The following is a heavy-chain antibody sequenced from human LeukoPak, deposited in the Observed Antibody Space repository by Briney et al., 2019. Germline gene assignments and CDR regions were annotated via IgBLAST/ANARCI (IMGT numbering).Heavy chain of an antibody. D-gene: IGHD6-19*01. CDR3: AKDSSSGWYGDYFDS. J-gene: IGHJ4*02. Sequence: PGGSLRLSCAASGFTFSTYGMHWVRQAPGKGLEGVAVISDDGSSKDYADSVKGRFTISRDNSQNTLYLQMNSLRAEDTAVHYCAKDSSSGWYGDYFDSWGQGILVTVSS. CDR2: ISDDGSSK. V-gene: IGHV3-30*18. CDR1: GFTFSTYG.